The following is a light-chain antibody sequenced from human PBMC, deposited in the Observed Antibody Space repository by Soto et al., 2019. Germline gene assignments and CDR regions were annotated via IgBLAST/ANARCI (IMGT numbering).Light chain of an antibody. CDR1: QGISND. Sequence: DIQMTQSPSSLSASVGARVTITCRASQGISNDLAWYQQKPGKVPKLLIYAASTLPSGVPSRFSGSGSGTDFTLTISSLQPVDGATYYCQKYNRAQLTCDGGTNVEIK. CDR3: QKYNRAQLT. CDR2: AAS. V-gene: IGKV1-27*01. J-gene: IGKJ4*01.